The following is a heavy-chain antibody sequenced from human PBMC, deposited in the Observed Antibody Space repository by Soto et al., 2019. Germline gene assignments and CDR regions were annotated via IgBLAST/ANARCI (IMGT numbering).Heavy chain of an antibody. CDR2: ISAYNGNT. CDR1: GYTFTSYT. J-gene: IGHJ6*02. Sequence: ASVKVSCKASGYTFTSYTISWVRQAPGQGLEWMGWISAYNGNTNYAQKLQGRVTMTTDTSTSTAYMELRSLRSDDTAVYYCAAATSTVTPFYYSSGMDVWGQGTTVTVSS. D-gene: IGHD4-17*01. CDR3: AAATSTVTPFYYSSGMDV. V-gene: IGHV1-18*01.